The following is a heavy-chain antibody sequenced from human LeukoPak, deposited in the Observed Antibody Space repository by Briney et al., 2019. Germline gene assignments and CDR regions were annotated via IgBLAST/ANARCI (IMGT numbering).Heavy chain of an antibody. Sequence: GGSLRLSCAASGFTVSSSYMSWVRQAPGKGLEWVSIIYSDGSTYYADSVKGRFTISRDNSKNTLSLQMNSLRAEDTAVYYCARGRSGFSYAFDIWGQGTMATVSS. V-gene: IGHV3-53*01. CDR1: GFTVSSSY. CDR3: ARGRSGFSYAFDI. CDR2: IYSDGST. J-gene: IGHJ3*02. D-gene: IGHD3-22*01.